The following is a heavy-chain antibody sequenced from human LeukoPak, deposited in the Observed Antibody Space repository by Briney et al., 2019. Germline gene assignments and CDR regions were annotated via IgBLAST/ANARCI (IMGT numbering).Heavy chain of an antibody. CDR1: GGSFSGYY. Sequence: SETLSLTCAFYGGSFSGYYWSWIRQPPGKGLEWIGEINHSGSTNYNPSLKSRVTISVDTSKNQFSLKLSSVTAADTAVYYCARYSMALNWFDPWGQGTLVTVSS. CDR2: INHSGST. D-gene: IGHD2/OR15-2a*01. J-gene: IGHJ5*02. CDR3: ARYSMALNWFDP. V-gene: IGHV4-34*01.